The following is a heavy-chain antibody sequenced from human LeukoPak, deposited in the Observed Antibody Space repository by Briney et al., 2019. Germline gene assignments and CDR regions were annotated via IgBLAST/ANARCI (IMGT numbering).Heavy chain of an antibody. Sequence: GGYLRLSCAASGFTFNSYAMHWVRQAPGKGLEWVAVISYDGSNKYYADSVKGRFTISRDNSKNTLYLQMNSLRAEDTAVYYCASDYYDVHWGQGTLVTVSS. V-gene: IGHV3-30*04. CDR2: ISYDGSNK. J-gene: IGHJ4*02. D-gene: IGHD3-22*01. CDR1: GFTFNSYA. CDR3: ASDYYDVH.